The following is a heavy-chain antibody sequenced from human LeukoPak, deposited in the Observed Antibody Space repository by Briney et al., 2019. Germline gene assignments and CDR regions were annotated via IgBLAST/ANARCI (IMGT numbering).Heavy chain of an antibody. D-gene: IGHD1-26*01. V-gene: IGHV3-64D*06. CDR1: GFTPTWHV. CDR3: VRDKSGTYSFDY. Sequence: PGGSLRLSCSASGFTPTWHVMHWVRQAPGKALEYVSFIHHNGDITSYADSVGGRFTVSRDNSKNTLFLELSSLRTDDTAVYYCVRDKSGTYSFDYWGQGTLVTVSS. CDR2: IHHNGDIT. J-gene: IGHJ4*02.